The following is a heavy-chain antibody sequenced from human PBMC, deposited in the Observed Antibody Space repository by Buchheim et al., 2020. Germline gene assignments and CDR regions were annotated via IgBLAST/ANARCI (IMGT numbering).Heavy chain of an antibody. Sequence: EVQLVESGGGLVQPGGSLRLSCAASGFTFSRYWMHWVRQAPGKGLMWVSRVNSDGRGTGYADSVKGRFTISRDNAKNTLYLQMNSLRAEDTAVYYCVKDLPNSGFAYDYWGQGSL. CDR2: VNSDGRGT. V-gene: IGHV3-74*01. D-gene: IGHD5-12*01. CDR3: VKDLPNSGFAYDY. J-gene: IGHJ4*02. CDR1: GFTFSRYW.